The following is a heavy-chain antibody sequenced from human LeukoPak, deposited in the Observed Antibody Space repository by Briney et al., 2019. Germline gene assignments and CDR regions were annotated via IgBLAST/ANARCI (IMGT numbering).Heavy chain of an antibody. CDR1: GFTFSSFA. Sequence: SLRLSCAASGFTFSSFAISWVRQAPGKGLEWVSGISGSSTRTYDGDSVKGRFTITRDNSRNTLYLQISSLRAEDTAVYYCAKETTYNIFSPYDYWGQGTLVTVSS. V-gene: IGHV3-23*01. J-gene: IGHJ4*02. D-gene: IGHD2/OR15-2a*01. CDR2: ISGSSTRT. CDR3: AKETTYNIFSPYDY.